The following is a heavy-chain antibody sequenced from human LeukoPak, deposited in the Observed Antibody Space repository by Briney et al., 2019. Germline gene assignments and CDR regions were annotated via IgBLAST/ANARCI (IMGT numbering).Heavy chain of an antibody. Sequence: PSETLSLTCAVYGGSFSGYDWSWIRQPPGKGLEWIGEINHSGSTNYNPSLKSRVTISVDTSKNQFSLKLSSVTAADTAVYYCARDVSGQPLDYWGQGTLVTVSS. J-gene: IGHJ4*02. D-gene: IGHD3-10*02. CDR2: INHSGST. CDR3: ARDVSGQPLDY. CDR1: GGSFSGYD. V-gene: IGHV4-34*01.